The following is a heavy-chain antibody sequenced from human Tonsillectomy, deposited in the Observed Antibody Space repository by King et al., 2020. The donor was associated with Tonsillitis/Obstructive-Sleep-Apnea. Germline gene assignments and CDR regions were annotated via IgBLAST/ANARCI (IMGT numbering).Heavy chain of an antibody. CDR2: ISTYNGNT. CDR1: GCTFTTCG. CDR3: ARDRDISSPWYYYYCMDV. J-gene: IGHJ6*02. Sequence: QLVQSGAEVKKPGASVKVSCKASGCTFTTCGFSWVRQAPGQGLEWIGWISTYNGNTYYAQKFQGRVTMTTETSTSTAYMEQRILRFADTAVYYCARDRDISSPWYYYYCMDVWGQGTTVTVSS. D-gene: IGHD6-6*01. V-gene: IGHV1-18*01.